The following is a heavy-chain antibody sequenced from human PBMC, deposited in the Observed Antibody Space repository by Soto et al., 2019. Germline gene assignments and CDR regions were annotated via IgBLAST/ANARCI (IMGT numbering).Heavy chain of an antibody. CDR1: GGSFSGYF. D-gene: IGHD3-10*01. Sequence: PSETLSLTCAVYGGSFSGYFWSWIRQPPIKGLDWIGEINHSGSTNYNPSLKSRVTISVDTSKNQFSLKLSSVTAADTAVYYCARGGYGSGLNWFDPWGQGTLVTVS. CDR2: INHSGST. V-gene: IGHV4-34*01. J-gene: IGHJ5*02. CDR3: ARGGYGSGLNWFDP.